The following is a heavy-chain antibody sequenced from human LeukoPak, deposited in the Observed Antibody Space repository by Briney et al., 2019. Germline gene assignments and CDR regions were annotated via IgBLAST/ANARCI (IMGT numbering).Heavy chain of an antibody. CDR1: GGSISSSSYY. Sequence: SETLSLTCTVSGGSISSSSYYWGWIRQPPGKGLEWIGSIYYSGSTYYNPSLKSRVTISVDTSKNQFSLKLSSVTAEDTAVYYCATNRSPLLPRYYYYYYMDVWGKGTTVTVSS. CDR2: IYYSGST. J-gene: IGHJ6*03. D-gene: IGHD1/OR15-1a*01. CDR3: ATNRSPLLPRYYYYYYMDV. V-gene: IGHV4-39*07.